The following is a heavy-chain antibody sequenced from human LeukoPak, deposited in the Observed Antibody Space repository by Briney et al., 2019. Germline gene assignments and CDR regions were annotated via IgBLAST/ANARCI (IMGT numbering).Heavy chain of an antibody. CDR3: ARDPAARYYYGMDV. CDR2: ISSSSSYI. J-gene: IGHJ6*02. Sequence: GGSLRLSCTTPKFNFRNYGLTWVRQTPGKELEWVSSISSSSSYIYYADSVKGRFTISRDNAKNSLYLQMNSLRAEDTAVYYCARDPAARYYYGMDVWGQGTTVTVSS. V-gene: IGHV3-21*01. CDR1: KFNFRNYG. D-gene: IGHD6-25*01.